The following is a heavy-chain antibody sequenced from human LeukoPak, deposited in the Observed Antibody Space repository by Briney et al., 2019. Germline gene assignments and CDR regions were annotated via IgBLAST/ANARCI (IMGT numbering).Heavy chain of an antibody. CDR1: GGSTSSSSYY. CDR3: ARHVAAAGTCVDY. Sequence: SETLSLTCTVSGGSTSSSSYYWGWIRQPPGKGLEWIGSIYYSGSTYYNPSLKSRVTISVDTSKNQFSLKLSSVTAADTAVYYCARHVAAAGTCVDYWGQGTLVTVSS. CDR2: IYYSGST. D-gene: IGHD6-13*01. V-gene: IGHV4-39*01. J-gene: IGHJ4*02.